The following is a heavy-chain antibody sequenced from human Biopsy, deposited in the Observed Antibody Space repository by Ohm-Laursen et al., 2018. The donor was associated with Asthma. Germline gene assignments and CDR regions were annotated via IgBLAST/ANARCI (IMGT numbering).Heavy chain of an antibody. CDR3: ARAQDYYDSRGYYRSFDY. Sequence: QTLSLTCAVSYGSITSGGYYWTWIRQHPGKGLEWIGFIYCSGSTYYNPSLKSRVSISIDTSKNQFSLKLSSVTAADTAVYYCARAQDYYDSRGYYRSFDYWGQGTLVTVSS. CDR2: IYCSGST. D-gene: IGHD3-22*01. J-gene: IGHJ4*02. V-gene: IGHV4-31*02. CDR1: YGSITSGGYY.